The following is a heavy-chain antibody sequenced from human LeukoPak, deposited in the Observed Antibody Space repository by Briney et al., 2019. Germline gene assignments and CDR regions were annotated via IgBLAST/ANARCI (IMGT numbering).Heavy chain of an antibody. J-gene: IGHJ4*02. D-gene: IGHD4-17*01. CDR3: ARDKYGDYVIDY. CDR2: ITGRGDST. Sequence: GGSLRLSCATSGFTFSSYPMSWVRQPPGKGLEWVSAITGRGDSTSYADSVKGRFTISRDNAKNSLYLQMNSLRAEDTAVYYCARDKYGDYVIDYWGQGTLVTVSS. V-gene: IGHV3-23*01. CDR1: GFTFSSYP.